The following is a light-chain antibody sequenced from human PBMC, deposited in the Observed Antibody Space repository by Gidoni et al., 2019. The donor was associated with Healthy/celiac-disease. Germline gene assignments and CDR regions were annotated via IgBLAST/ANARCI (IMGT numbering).Light chain of an antibody. V-gene: IGKV2-28*01. CDR2: LGS. Sequence: VTPGEPASISCRSSQSLLHSNGYNYLDWYLQKPGQSPQLLIYLGSNRASGVPDRFSGSGSGTDFTLKISRVEAEDVGVYYCMQALQTPIFTFXPXTKVDIK. J-gene: IGKJ3*01. CDR3: MQALQTPIFT. CDR1: QSLLHSNGYNY.